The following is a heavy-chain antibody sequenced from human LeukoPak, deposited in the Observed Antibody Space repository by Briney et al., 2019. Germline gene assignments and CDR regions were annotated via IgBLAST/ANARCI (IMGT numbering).Heavy chain of an antibody. CDR1: GYTFTTYY. V-gene: IGHV1-46*01. CDR2: INPSVGNT. Sequence: ASVKVSCKASGYTFTTYYINWVRQAPGQGLEWMGIINPSVGNTIYAQQFQGRVTMTGDTSTSTVCMELSSLKASDTAMYYCARLNPYYYDSSGYHEYFQHWGQGTLVTVSS. CDR3: ARLNPYYYDSSGYHEYFQH. D-gene: IGHD3-22*01. J-gene: IGHJ1*01.